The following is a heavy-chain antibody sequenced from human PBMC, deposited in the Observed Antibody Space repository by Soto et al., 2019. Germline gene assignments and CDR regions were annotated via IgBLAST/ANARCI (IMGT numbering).Heavy chain of an antibody. CDR2: VNSKSGGT. CDR3: AREPRPTCYSGKWFVFDY. V-gene: IGHV1-2*02. J-gene: IGHJ4*02. D-gene: IGHD1-26*01. Sequence: QVHLVQSGPEVKRPGASVQVSCKTSGYTFTDYYLHWVRQAPGQGLEWMGWVNSKSGGTNYAQKFHGRVFMTRDTSLNTAYMDLNSLSSDDTAVYYCAREPRPTCYSGKWFVFDYWGLGTLVTVSS. CDR1: GYTFTDYY.